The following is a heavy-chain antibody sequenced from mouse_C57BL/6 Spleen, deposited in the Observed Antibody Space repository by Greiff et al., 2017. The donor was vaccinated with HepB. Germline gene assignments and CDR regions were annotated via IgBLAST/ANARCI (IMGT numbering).Heavy chain of an antibody. CDR1: GFTFSDYG. CDR3: ARRGDGYYFDY. V-gene: IGHV5-17*01. Sequence: EVKLVESGGGLVKPGGSLKLSCAASGFTFSDYGMHWVRQAPEQGLEWVAYISSGSSTNYYADTVKGRFTISIDNAKNTLFLQIPSLRSEDPAMYYCARRGDGYYFDYWGQGTTLTVSS. D-gene: IGHD2-3*01. CDR2: ISSGSSTN. J-gene: IGHJ2*01.